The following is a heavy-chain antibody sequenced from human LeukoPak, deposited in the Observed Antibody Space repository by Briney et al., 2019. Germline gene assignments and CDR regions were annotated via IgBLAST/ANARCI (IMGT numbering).Heavy chain of an antibody. V-gene: IGHV3-23*01. CDR1: GFTFSSYA. CDR3: ARYPRDYDSSGYYSPLDY. Sequence: GGSLRLSCAASGFTFSSYAMSWVRQAPGKGLEWVSAISGSGGSTYYADSVKGRFTISRDNSKNTLYLQMNGLRAEDTAVYYCARYPRDYDSSGYYSPLDYWGQGTLVTVSS. D-gene: IGHD3-22*01. J-gene: IGHJ4*02. CDR2: ISGSGGST.